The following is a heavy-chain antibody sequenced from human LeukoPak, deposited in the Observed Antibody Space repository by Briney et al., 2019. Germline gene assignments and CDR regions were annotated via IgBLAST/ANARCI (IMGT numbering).Heavy chain of an antibody. V-gene: IGHV3-66*01. CDR1: GFTVSNNY. CDR2: MYRGGST. D-gene: IGHD6-13*01. CDR3: ARDGGAAAGY. J-gene: IGHJ4*02. Sequence: GSLRLSCAASGFTVSNNYMSWVRQAPGRGLEWVSVMYRGGSTYYADPVQGRFTMSRDNSKNTLYLQMNSLRAEDTAVYYCARDGGAAAGYWGQGTLVTVSS.